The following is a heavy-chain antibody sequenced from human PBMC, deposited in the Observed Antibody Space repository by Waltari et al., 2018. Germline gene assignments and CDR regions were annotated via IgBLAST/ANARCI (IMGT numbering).Heavy chain of an antibody. D-gene: IGHD6-19*01. CDR3: ARQGGRGKQWLVYYFDY. J-gene: IGHJ4*02. CDR2: IYTSGST. Sequence: QVQLQESGPGLVKPSETLSLTCPVSGGSISSYYWSWIRQPAGKGLEWIGRIYTSGSTNYNPSLKSRVTMSVDTSKNQFSLKLSSVTAADTAVYYCARQGGRGKQWLVYYFDYWGQGTLVTVSS. CDR1: GGSISSYY. V-gene: IGHV4-4*07.